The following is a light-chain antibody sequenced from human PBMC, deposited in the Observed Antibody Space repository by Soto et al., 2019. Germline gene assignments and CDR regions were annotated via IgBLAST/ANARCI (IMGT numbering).Light chain of an antibody. V-gene: IGLV2-14*01. CDR1: SSDVGGYNY. Sequence: QSALTQPASVSGSPGQSITISCTGTSSDVGGYNYVSWYQQHPGKAPKLVIFDVSDRPSGVSNRFSGSKSGNTASLTISGLQAEDVADYYFSSYTSSSTRVFGSGTKVTVL. CDR3: SSYTSSSTRV. CDR2: DVS. J-gene: IGLJ1*01.